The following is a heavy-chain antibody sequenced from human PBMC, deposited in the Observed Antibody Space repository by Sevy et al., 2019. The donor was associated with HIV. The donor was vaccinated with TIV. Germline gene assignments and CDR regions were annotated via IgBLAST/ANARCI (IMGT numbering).Heavy chain of an antibody. J-gene: IGHJ4*02. CDR1: GFIFNSYW. V-gene: IGHV3-7*01. CDR3: ARDYS. CDR2: IKQDGSEK. Sequence: GGSLRLSCGASGFIFNSYWMTWVRQAPGKGLEWVATIKQDGSEKYYVDSVKGRFTISRDNVKNPVHLQMSSLRVEDTAMYYYARDYSWGQGTQVTVSS.